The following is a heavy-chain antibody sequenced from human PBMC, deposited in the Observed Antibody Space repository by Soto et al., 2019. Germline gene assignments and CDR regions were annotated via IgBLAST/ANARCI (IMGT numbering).Heavy chain of an antibody. V-gene: IGHV3-21*01. D-gene: IGHD3-22*01. Sequence: GGSLRLSCAASGFTFSSYSMNWVRQAPGKGLEWVSSISSSSSYIYYADSVKGRFTISRDNAKNSLYLQMNSLRAEDTAVYYCARVGILAYDSSGHDYWGQGTLVTVSS. CDR3: ARVGILAYDSSGHDY. CDR2: ISSSSSYI. CDR1: GFTFSSYS. J-gene: IGHJ4*02.